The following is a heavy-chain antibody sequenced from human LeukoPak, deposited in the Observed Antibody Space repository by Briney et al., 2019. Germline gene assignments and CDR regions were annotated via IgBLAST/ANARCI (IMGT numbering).Heavy chain of an antibody. CDR1: GGSISSFY. V-gene: IGHV4-59*01. Sequence: SETLSLTCTVSGGSISSFYWSWIRQPPGKGLEWIGYIHYSGSTNYNPSLRSRVTISVDTSKNQFSLRLRSVAAADTAVYYCARGPIAVAGRGFDFWGQGTLVTVSS. D-gene: IGHD6-19*01. CDR3: ARGPIAVAGRGFDF. CDR2: IHYSGST. J-gene: IGHJ4*02.